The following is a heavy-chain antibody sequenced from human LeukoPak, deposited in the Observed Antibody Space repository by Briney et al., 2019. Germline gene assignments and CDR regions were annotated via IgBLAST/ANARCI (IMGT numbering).Heavy chain of an antibody. CDR3: ARERIAAAGLYYYYGMDV. Sequence: PGGSLRLSCAASGFTFSSYGMHWVRQAPGKGLEWVAVISYDGSNKYYADSVKGRFTISRDNSKNTLYLQMNSLRAEDTAVYYCARERIAAAGLYYYYGMDVWGQGTTVTVSS. V-gene: IGHV3-30*19. CDR2: ISYDGSNK. CDR1: GFTFSSYG. D-gene: IGHD6-13*01. J-gene: IGHJ6*02.